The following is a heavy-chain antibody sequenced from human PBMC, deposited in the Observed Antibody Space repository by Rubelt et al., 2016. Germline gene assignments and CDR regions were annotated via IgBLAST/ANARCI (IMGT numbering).Heavy chain of an antibody. V-gene: IGHV1-69*01. Sequence: TANYAQKFQDRVTITADESTSTAFMELGSLRSEDTAVYFCARDRIPARRVANYYFGMDVWGQGTTVTVSS. CDR3: ARDRIPARRVANYYFGMDV. D-gene: IGHD6-6*01. J-gene: IGHJ6*02. CDR2: TA.